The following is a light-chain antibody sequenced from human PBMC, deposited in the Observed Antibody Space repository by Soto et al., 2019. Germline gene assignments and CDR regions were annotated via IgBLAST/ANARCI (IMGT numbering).Light chain of an antibody. CDR2: GAT. V-gene: IGKV3-20*01. Sequence: EIVLTQSPGTLSLSPGERATLSCRASQSVSSSYLAWYQQKPGQAPGLLIYGATSRATGIPDRFSGSGSGTDFTLTIRRLEPEDFAVYYCQQYGSSPTWTFGQGTKVEIK. CDR3: QQYGSSPTWT. CDR1: QSVSSSY. J-gene: IGKJ1*01.